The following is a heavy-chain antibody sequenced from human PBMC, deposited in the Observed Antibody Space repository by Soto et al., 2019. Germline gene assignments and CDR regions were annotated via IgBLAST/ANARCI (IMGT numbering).Heavy chain of an antibody. J-gene: IGHJ4*02. CDR1: GGSVSSGSYY. D-gene: IGHD3-16*02. CDR2: IYYSGST. Sequence: QVQLQESGPGLVKPSETLSLTCTVSGGSVSSGSYYWSWIRQPPGKGLEWIGYIYYSGSTNYKPSLKSRGTVSVDTSKDQCSLKLSSVTAADTAVYYCASRSLDYQYVGVSYLHFDYWGQGTQVTVSS. CDR3: ASRSLDYQYVGVSYLHFDY. V-gene: IGHV4-61*01.